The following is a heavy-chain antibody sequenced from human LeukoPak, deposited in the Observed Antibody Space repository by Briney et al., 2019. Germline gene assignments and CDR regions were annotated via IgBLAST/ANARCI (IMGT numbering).Heavy chain of an antibody. V-gene: IGHV3-15*01. Sequence: GGSLRLSCAASGFTFINAWMSWVRQAPGKGLEWVGRIKSKTDRGTTDYAAPVKGRFTISRDDSKNTLFLQMNSLKTEDTAVYYCSPLTGDDYWGQGTLVTVSS. CDR2: IKSKTDRGTT. CDR3: SPLTGDDY. J-gene: IGHJ4*02. CDR1: GFTFINAW. D-gene: IGHD7-27*01.